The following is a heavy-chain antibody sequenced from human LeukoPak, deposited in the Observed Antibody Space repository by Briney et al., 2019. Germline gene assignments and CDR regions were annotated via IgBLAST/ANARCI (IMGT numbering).Heavy chain of an antibody. CDR1: GYTFTGYY. CDR2: INPNSGGT. Sequence: ASVKVSCEASGYTFTGYYMHWVRQAPGQGLEWMGWINPNSGGTNYAQKFQGRVTMTRDTSISTAYMELSRLRSDDTAVYYCASFIVAGGTNDYWGQGTLVTVSS. J-gene: IGHJ4*02. CDR3: ASFIVAGGTNDY. V-gene: IGHV1-2*02. D-gene: IGHD6-19*01.